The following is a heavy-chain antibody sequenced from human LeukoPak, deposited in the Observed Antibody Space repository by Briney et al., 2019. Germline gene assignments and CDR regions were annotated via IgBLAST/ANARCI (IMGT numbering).Heavy chain of an antibody. J-gene: IGHJ4*02. CDR3: AREGGHYYGSVIDY. CDR1: GGSISSYY. V-gene: IGHV4-59*01. D-gene: IGHD3-10*01. Sequence: SETLSLTCTVSGGSISSYYWSWIRQPPGKGLEWIGYIYYSGSTNYNPSLKSRVTISVDTSKNQFSLKLSSVTAADTAVYYCAREGGHYYGSVIDYWGQGTLVTVSS. CDR2: IYYSGST.